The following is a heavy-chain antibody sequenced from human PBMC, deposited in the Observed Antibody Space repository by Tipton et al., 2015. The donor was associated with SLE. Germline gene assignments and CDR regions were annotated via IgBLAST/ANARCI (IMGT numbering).Heavy chain of an antibody. J-gene: IGHJ3*02. D-gene: IGHD7-27*01. Sequence: VQLVQSGGDVKKPGESLKISCKGFGYTFNTYWIGWVRQMPGKGLEWMGIVYPGDSETRYSPSFQGQVTISADTSSRTAFLERDNLKASDTAMYYCARSNWRGNGFDIWGQGTMITVSS. CDR3: ARSNWRGNGFDI. CDR1: GYTFNTYW. CDR2: VYPGDSET. V-gene: IGHV5-51*03.